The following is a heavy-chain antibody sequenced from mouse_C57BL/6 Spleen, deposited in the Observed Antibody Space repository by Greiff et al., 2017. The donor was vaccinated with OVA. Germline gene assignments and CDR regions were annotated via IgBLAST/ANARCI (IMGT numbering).Heavy chain of an antibody. CDR2: IYPRSGNT. V-gene: IGHV1-81*01. D-gene: IGHD1-1*01. CDR1: GYTFTSYG. CDR3: ARGAITTVVGDYFDY. J-gene: IGHJ2*01. Sequence: QVQLKESGAELARPGASVKLSCKASGYTFTSYGISWVKQRTGQGLEWIGEIYPRSGNTYYNEKFKGKATLTADKSSSTAYMELRSLTSEDSAVYFCARGAITTVVGDYFDYWGQGTTLTVSS.